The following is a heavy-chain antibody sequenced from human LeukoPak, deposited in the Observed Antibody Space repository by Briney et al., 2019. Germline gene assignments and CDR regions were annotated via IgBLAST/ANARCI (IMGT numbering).Heavy chain of an antibody. CDR3: AGGSYSFLYFDY. V-gene: IGHV4-34*01. Sequence: SETLSLTCAVYSGSFSGYYWSWIRQPPGKGLEWIGEISHSGSTNYDPSLKSRVTISVDTSKNQFSLKLSSVTAADTAVYYCAGGSYSFLYFDYWGQGTLVTVSS. CDR2: ISHSGST. J-gene: IGHJ4*02. CDR1: SGSFSGYY. D-gene: IGHD1-26*01.